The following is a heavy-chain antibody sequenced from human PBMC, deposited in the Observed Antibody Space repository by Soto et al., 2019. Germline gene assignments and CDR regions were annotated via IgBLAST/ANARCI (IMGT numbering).Heavy chain of an antibody. CDR2: INTGNGNS. CDR1: GYTFTRYA. V-gene: IGHV1-3*04. CDR3: ARNVDYFDP. J-gene: IGHJ5*01. Sequence: RASVKVSCKASGYTFTRYAMHWVRQAPGQGLEWMGWINTGNGNSHYSQKFQGRVTFTRDTSATTAYMELSNLRSEDTAVYFCARNVDYFDPWGQGTLVTVSS. D-gene: IGHD4-17*01.